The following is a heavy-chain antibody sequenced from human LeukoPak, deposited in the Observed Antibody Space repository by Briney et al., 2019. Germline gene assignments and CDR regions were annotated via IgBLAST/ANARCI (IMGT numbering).Heavy chain of an antibody. V-gene: IGHV4-38-2*01. Sequence: PSETLSLTCAVSGYSISSGYYWGWIRQPPGKGLEWIGSIYHSGSTYYNPSLKSRVTISVDTSKNQFSLKLGSVTAADTAAYYCAGGENNYGSGRSYFDYWGQGTLVTVSS. D-gene: IGHD3-10*01. CDR3: AGGENNYGSGRSYFDY. CDR1: GYSISSGYY. CDR2: IYHSGST. J-gene: IGHJ4*02.